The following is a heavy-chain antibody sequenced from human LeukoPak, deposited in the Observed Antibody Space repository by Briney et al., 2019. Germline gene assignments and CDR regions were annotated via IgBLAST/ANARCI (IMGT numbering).Heavy chain of an antibody. CDR3: ARDRIYDSSGYYYFDY. CDR1: GYSISSGYH. Sequence: SETLSLTCTVSGYSISSGYHWGWIRQPPGKGLEWIGSVYHSGNTYYYPSLKSRVTISLDTSKNQFSLKLSSVTAADTAVYCCARDRIYDSSGYYYFDYWGQGTLVTVSS. CDR2: VYHSGNT. D-gene: IGHD3-22*01. V-gene: IGHV4-38-2*02. J-gene: IGHJ4*02.